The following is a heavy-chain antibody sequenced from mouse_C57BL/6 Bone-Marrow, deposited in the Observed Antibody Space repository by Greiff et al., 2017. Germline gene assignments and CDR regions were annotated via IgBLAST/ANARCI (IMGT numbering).Heavy chain of an antibody. CDR2: IHPNSGST. CDR1: GYTFTSYW. J-gene: IGHJ4*01. CDR3: ARQLGYAMDY. Sequence: VQLQQPGAELVKPGASVKLSCKASGYTFTSYWMHWVKQRPGQGLEWIGMIHPNSGSTNYNEKFKSKATLTVDKSSSTAYMQLSSLTSEDAAVYYCARQLGYAMDYWGQGTSVTVSS. V-gene: IGHV1-64*01. D-gene: IGHD4-1*02.